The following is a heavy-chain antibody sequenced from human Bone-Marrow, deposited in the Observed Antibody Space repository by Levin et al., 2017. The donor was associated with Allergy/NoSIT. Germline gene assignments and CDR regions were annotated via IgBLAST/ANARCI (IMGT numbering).Heavy chain of an antibody. J-gene: IGHJ4*02. CDR3: ARGGCSATSCLDY. V-gene: IGHV3-74*01. CDR2: IHTDTSVT. CDR1: GFTFSSYF. D-gene: IGHD2-15*01. Sequence: GGSLRLSCAASGFTFSSYFMHWVRQAPGKGLAWVSNIHTDTSVTNYADSVKGRFTISRDNAKNTLYLQMNSLRAEDTAVYYCARGGCSATSCLDYWGQGTLVTVSS.